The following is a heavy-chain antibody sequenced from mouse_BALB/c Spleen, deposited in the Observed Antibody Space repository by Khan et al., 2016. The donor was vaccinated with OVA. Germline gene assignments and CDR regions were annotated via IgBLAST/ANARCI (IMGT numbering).Heavy chain of an antibody. CDR1: EFSLTDYG. D-gene: IGHD1-2*01. V-gene: IGHV2-6-7*01. CDR2: IWGDGST. Sequence: QVQLKESGPGLVAPSQSLSITCTVSEFSLTDYGVNWVRQPPGKGLEWLGMIWGDGSTDYNSALKSRLSISKDNSKSQVFLKMNSLQTDDTARYYCARELRLGGFAYWGQVTLVTVSA. CDR3: ARELRLGGFAY. J-gene: IGHJ3*01.